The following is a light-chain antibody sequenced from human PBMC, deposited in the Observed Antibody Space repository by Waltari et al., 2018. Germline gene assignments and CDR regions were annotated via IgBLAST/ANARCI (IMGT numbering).Light chain of an antibody. CDR1: QSISKY. V-gene: IGKV3-20*01. CDR3: QKYGSLPAT. CDR2: DAS. J-gene: IGKJ1*01. Sequence: EIMLTQSPGTLSLSPGDRATLSCRAGQSISKYLAWYQQKPGQAPRLLIYDASSRATGIPDSFSGSGYGTDFSLTISRLEPEDYAVYYCQKYGSLPATFGRGTKVEIK.